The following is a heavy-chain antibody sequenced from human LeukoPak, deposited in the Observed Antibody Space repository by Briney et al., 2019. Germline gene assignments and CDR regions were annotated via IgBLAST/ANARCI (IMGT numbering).Heavy chain of an antibody. D-gene: IGHD3-9*01. CDR2: IYYSGST. V-gene: IGHV4-39*07. J-gene: IGHJ4*02. Sequence: SETLSLTCTVSGGSISSSSYYWGWIRQPPGKGLEWIGSIYYSGSTYYNPSLKSRVTISVDTSKNQFSLKLSSVTAADTAVYYCAREKYYDILTGYTYPYYFDYWGQGTLVTVSS. CDR1: GGSISSSSYY. CDR3: AREKYYDILTGYTYPYYFDY.